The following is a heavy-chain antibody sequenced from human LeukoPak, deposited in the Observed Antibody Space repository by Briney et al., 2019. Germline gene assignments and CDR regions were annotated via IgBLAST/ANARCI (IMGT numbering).Heavy chain of an antibody. CDR3: ARDPTTVVTLPYYFDF. CDR1: GGSFTGYH. J-gene: IGHJ4*02. V-gene: IGHV4-34*01. Sequence: PSETLSLTCAVYGGSFTGYHWNWIRQSPKRGLEWIGEIKHRGHPHYNPSLESRLTISVDTSENQFSLTLRSVTAADTAVYYCARDPTTVVTLPYYFDFWGQGTPVTVSS. CDR2: IKHRGHP. D-gene: IGHD4-23*01.